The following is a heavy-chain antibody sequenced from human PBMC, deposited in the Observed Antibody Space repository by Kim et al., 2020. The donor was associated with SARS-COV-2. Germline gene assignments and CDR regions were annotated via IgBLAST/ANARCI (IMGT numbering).Heavy chain of an antibody. CDR1: GFTFREDY. D-gene: IGHD2-8*02. CDR2: ITPDGSET. Sequence: GGSLRLSCAVSGFTFREDYMSWVRQAPGKGLEWVAKITPDGSETFYVHSVDGRFIVSRDNAKNVLYLEMSSLRAEDTAVYYCVRDYWWSFDYWGQGTLVTVSS. J-gene: IGHJ4*02. CDR3: VRDYWWSFDY. V-gene: IGHV3-7*05.